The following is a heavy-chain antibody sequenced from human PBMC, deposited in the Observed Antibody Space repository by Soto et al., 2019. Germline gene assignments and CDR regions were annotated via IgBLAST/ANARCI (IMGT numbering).Heavy chain of an antibody. D-gene: IGHD1-26*01. CDR3: ARGPPGSYHY. V-gene: IGHV3-13*01. CDR2: IGTAGDT. CDR1: EFTFSSYY. J-gene: IGHJ4*02. Sequence: GGSLRLSCEVSEFTFSSYYMHWVRQATGKGLEWVSAIGTAGDTHYPGSVKGRFTISRENAKNSLYLQMNSLRAEDTAVYYCARGPPGSYHYWGQGTLVTVSS.